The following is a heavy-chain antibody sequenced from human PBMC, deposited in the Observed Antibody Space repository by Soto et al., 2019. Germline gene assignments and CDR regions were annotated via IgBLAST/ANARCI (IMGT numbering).Heavy chain of an antibody. Sequence: VESLKISGQGSGYIFTKSWISWVRQMPVKGLEWMARLDPSDSYSDYSPSFRVHVTMSVDKYTSTVHLQWTSLEASDTAIYYCARHDHPPVAGTWNYWGQGTQVTVSS. CDR3: ARHDHPPVAGTWNY. D-gene: IGHD1-1*01. V-gene: IGHV5-10-1*01. CDR2: LDPSDSYS. J-gene: IGHJ4*02. CDR1: GYIFTKSW.